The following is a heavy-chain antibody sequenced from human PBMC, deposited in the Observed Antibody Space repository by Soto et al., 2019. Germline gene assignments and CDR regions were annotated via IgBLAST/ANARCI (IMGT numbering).Heavy chain of an antibody. CDR2: MNPNSGNT. V-gene: IGHV1-8*01. CDR3: ARGCQYGRSSQNDAFDI. CDR1: GYTFTSYD. Sequence: ASVKVSCKASGYTFTSYDINWVRQTTGQGLEWMGWMNPNSGNTGYAQKFQGRVTMTRSTSISTAYMELSSLTSEDTGVYYCARGCQYGRSSQNDAFDIRGQGTVVTVSS. D-gene: IGHD2-15*01. J-gene: IGHJ3*02.